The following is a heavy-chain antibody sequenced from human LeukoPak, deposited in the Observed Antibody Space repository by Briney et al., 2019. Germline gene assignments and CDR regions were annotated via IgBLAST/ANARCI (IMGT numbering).Heavy chain of an antibody. D-gene: IGHD3-22*01. J-gene: IGHJ4*02. CDR3: ARDQDYYDSSGNIDY. CDR1: GFTFSSYA. V-gene: IGHV3-30*01. CDR2: ISYDGSNK. Sequence: GGSLRLSCGASGFTFSSYAMSWVRQAPGKGLEWVAVISYDGSNKYYADSVKGRFTISRDNSKNTLYLQMNSLRAEDTAVYYCARDQDYYDSSGNIDYRGQGTLVTVSS.